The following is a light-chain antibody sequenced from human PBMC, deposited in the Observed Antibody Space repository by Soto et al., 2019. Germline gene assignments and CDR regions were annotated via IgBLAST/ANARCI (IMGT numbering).Light chain of an antibody. CDR2: AAS. Sequence: DIQMTQSPSTLSASVGDRVTITCRASQSISSWLAWYQQKPGKAPKLLIYAASSLQSGVPSRFSGSGSGTDFTLTISSLQPEDFATYYCQQSYSTLTITFGQGTRLEIK. CDR1: QSISSW. CDR3: QQSYSTLTIT. J-gene: IGKJ5*01. V-gene: IGKV1-39*01.